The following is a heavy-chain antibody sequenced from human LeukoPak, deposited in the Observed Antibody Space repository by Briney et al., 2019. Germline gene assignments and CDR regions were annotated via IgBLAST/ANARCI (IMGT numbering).Heavy chain of an antibody. D-gene: IGHD3-10*01. CDR2: ISWNSGRI. J-gene: IGHJ4*02. CDR1: GFTFSSYA. V-gene: IGHV3-9*01. CDR3: AKDYGSGSYYAFDH. Sequence: GGSLRLSCAASGFTFSSYAMSWVRQAPGKGLEWVSGISWNSGRIEYADSVKGRFTISRDNAKNSLYLQMNSLRAEDTALYYCAKDYGSGSYYAFDHWGQGTPVTVSS.